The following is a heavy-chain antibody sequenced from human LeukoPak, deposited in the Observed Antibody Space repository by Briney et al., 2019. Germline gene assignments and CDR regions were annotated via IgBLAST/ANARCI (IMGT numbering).Heavy chain of an antibody. CDR3: ARVGSRGSVVYFDY. Sequence: SETLSLTCTVSGGSMSYNHWSWIRQPAGKGLEWIGSIFISGTTNYSPSLKSRVTMSIDTSRKQFSLKLTSVTAADTAVYYCARVGSRGSVVYFDYWGQGILATVSS. D-gene: IGHD3-10*01. CDR2: IFISGTT. V-gene: IGHV4-4*07. J-gene: IGHJ4*02. CDR1: GGSMSYNH.